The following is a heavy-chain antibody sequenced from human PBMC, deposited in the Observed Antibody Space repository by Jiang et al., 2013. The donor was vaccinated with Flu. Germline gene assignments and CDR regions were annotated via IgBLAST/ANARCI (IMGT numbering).Heavy chain of an antibody. V-gene: IGHV1-46*01. Sequence: GAEVKKPGASVRISCKASGYTFTSYYLHWVRQAPGQGLEWMGTFNPSGGGTNYAQKFQGRVTMTGDTSTTTVYMELSNLRSEDSAVYYCAREGLGIKDNWFDPWGQGTLVTVSS. J-gene: IGHJ5*02. CDR3: AREGLGIKDNWFDP. D-gene: IGHD7-27*01. CDR2: FNPSGGGT. CDR1: GYTFTSYY.